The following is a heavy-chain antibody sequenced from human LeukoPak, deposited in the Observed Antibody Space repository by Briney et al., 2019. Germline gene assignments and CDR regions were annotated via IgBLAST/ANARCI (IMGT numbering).Heavy chain of an antibody. J-gene: IGHJ2*01. CDR1: GFSVNTYF. CDR2: ISETIGST. D-gene: IGHD6-13*01. Sequence: PGGSLRLSCAASGFSVNTYFMTWVRQAPGKGLEWVSRISETIGSTYYADPVKGRFTISRDNSKNTVFLQMNSLRVEDTAVYYCAKGGAGTGRYFDVCGRGTLVTVSS. CDR3: AKGGAGTGRYFDV. V-gene: IGHV3-23*01.